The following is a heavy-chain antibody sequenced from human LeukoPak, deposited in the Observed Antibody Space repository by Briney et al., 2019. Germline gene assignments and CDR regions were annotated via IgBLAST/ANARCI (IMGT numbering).Heavy chain of an antibody. D-gene: IGHD5-12*01. Sequence: GGSLRLSCSASGFTFKSYAMHWVRQAPGKGLEYVSSINTNGANTYHADSVKGRFTISRDNSRNTVYVQMNSLTPEDTAVYYCARKLSGYAPFDCWGQGTLVTVSS. CDR3: ARKLSGYAPFDC. CDR1: GFTFKSYA. V-gene: IGHV3-64*04. J-gene: IGHJ4*02. CDR2: INTNGANT.